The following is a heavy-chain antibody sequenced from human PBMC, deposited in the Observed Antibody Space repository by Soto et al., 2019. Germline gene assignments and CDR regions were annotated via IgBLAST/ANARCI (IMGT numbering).Heavy chain of an antibody. D-gene: IGHD5-12*01. Sequence: EVQLVESGGGLVKPGRSLRLSCTASGITFGDNAMTWFRQAPGKGLEWVGFITSRRYGATPQYAASVKGRFTISRDDSNSIAYLQMNSLRTEDTADYYCSRLGRATRPEQAFDIWGRGTMVTVSS. V-gene: IGHV3-49*05. J-gene: IGHJ3*02. CDR3: SRLGRATRPEQAFDI. CDR2: ITSRRYGATP. CDR1: GITFGDNA.